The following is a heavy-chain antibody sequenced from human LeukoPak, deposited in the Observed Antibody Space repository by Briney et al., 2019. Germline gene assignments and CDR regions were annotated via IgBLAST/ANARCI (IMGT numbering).Heavy chain of an antibody. D-gene: IGHD4-17*01. V-gene: IGHV3-7*01. CDR1: GFTFSSYW. CDR2: IKQDGSGK. J-gene: IGHJ4*02. CDR3: ARVNDYGDNRH. Sequence: GGSLRLSCAASGFTFSSYWMSWVRQAPGKGLEWVANIKQDGSGKYYVDSVKGRFTISRDNAKNSLYLQMNSLRAEDTAVYYCARVNDYGDNRHWGQGTLVTVSS.